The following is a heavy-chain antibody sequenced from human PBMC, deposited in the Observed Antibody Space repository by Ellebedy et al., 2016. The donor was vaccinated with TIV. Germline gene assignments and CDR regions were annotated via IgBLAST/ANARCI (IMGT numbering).Heavy chain of an antibody. CDR2: TYYRSKWYN. D-gene: IGHD6-6*01. Sequence: SETLSLTCAISGDSVSSNSAAWNWIRQSPSRGLEWLGRTYYRSKWYNDYAVSVKSRITINPDTSKNHFSLQLNSVTPEDTAVYYCARAGEYSSSSGMDVWGQGTTVTVSS. V-gene: IGHV6-1*01. J-gene: IGHJ6*02. CDR1: GDSVSSNSAA. CDR3: ARAGEYSSSSGMDV.